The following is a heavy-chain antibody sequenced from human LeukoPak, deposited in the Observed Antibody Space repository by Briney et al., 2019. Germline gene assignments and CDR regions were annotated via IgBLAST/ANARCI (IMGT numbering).Heavy chain of an antibody. CDR2: IYYSGST. CDR1: GGSITSYY. Sequence: SETLSLTCTVSGGSITSYYWSWIRQPPGKGLEWIGYIYYSGSTNYNPSLKSRVTISVDTSKNQFSLKLSSVTAADTAVYYCARRGGGPSSSYYYGMDVWGQGTTVTVSS. CDR3: ARRGGGPSSSYYYGMDV. V-gene: IGHV4-59*08. D-gene: IGHD1-26*01. J-gene: IGHJ6*02.